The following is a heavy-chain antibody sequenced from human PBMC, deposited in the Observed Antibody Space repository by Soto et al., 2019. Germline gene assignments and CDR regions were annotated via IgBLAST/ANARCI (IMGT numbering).Heavy chain of an antibody. CDR3: ARADYYDILTGYYKAFFDY. V-gene: IGHV4-34*01. J-gene: IGHJ4*02. Sequence: SETLSLTCAVYGGSFSGYYWSWIRQPPGKGLEWIGEINHSGSTNYNPSLKSRVTISVDTSKNQFSLKLSSVTAADTAVYYCARADYYDILTGYYKAFFDYWGQGTLVTVSS. CDR1: GGSFSGYY. CDR2: INHSGST. D-gene: IGHD3-9*01.